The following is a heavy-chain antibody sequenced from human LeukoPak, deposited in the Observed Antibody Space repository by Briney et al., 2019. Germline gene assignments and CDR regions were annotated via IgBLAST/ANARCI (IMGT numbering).Heavy chain of an antibody. CDR2: INHSGST. Sequence: SETLSLTCAVYGGSFSGYYWSWIRQPPGKGLEWIGEINHSGSTNYNPSLKSRVTISVDTSKNQFSLKLSSVTAADTAVYYCARYHSTWGLNYWGQGTLVTVSS. CDR3: ARYHSTWGLNY. V-gene: IGHV4-34*01. J-gene: IGHJ4*02. CDR1: GGSFSGYY. D-gene: IGHD2-2*01.